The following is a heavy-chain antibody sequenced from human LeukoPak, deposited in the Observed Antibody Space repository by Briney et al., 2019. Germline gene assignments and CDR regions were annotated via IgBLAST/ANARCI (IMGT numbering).Heavy chain of an antibody. V-gene: IGHV4-4*07. Sequence: SETLSLTCTVSGGSISSYYWSWIRQPAGKGLEWIGRIYTSGSTNYNPSLKSRVTMSVDTSKNQFSLKLSSVTAADTAVYYCARDSENDFWSGSWGGYYYMDVWGKGTTVTVSS. J-gene: IGHJ6*03. CDR1: GGSISSYY. D-gene: IGHD3-3*01. CDR3: ARDSENDFWSGSWGGYYYMDV. CDR2: IYTSGST.